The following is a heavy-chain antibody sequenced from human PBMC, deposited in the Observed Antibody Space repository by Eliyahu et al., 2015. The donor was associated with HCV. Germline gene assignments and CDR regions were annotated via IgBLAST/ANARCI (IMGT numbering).Heavy chain of an antibody. Sequence: QVQLQESGPGLVKPSQTLSLTCTVXGGSISSGGYYWSWIRQHPGKGLEWIGYIYYSGSTYYNPSLKSRVTISVDTSKNQFSLKLSSVTAADTAVYYCARDSRYLNYGSGSYFDYWGQGTLVTVSS. V-gene: IGHV4-31*03. D-gene: IGHD3-10*01. CDR2: IYYSGST. CDR1: GGSISSGGYY. CDR3: ARDSRYLNYGSGSYFDY. J-gene: IGHJ4*02.